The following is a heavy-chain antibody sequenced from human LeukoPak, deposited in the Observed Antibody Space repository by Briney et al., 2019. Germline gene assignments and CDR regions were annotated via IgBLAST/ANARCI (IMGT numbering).Heavy chain of an antibody. V-gene: IGHV3-21*01. CDR1: GFTFSSYS. Sequence: SGGSLRLSCAASGFTFSSYSMNWVRQAPGKGLEWVSSISSSSSYIYYADSVKGRFTISRDNAKNSLYLQMNSLRAEDTAVYYCARVTYDFWSGYPHYFDYWGQGTLVTVSS. CDR3: ARVTYDFWSGYPHYFDY. D-gene: IGHD3-3*01. CDR2: ISSSSSYI. J-gene: IGHJ4*02.